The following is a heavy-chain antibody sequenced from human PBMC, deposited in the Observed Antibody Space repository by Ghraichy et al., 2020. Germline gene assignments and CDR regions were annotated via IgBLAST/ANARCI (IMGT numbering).Heavy chain of an antibody. CDR1: GFTFSDYY. J-gene: IGHJ4*02. CDR2: ISSSGSTI. CDR3: ARETPPDYGDYVGGYYFDY. V-gene: IGHV3-11*01. D-gene: IGHD4-17*01. Sequence: GGSLRLSCAASGFTFSDYYMSWIRQAPGKGLEWVSYISSSGSTIYYADSVKGRFTISRDNAKNSLYLQMNSLRAEDTAVYYCARETPPDYGDYVGGYYFDYWGQGTLVTVSS.